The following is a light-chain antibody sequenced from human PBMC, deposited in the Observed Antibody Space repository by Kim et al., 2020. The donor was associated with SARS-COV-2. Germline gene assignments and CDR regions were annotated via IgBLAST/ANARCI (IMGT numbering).Light chain of an antibody. CDR3: QTWGTGIWV. Sequence: QPVLTQSPSASASLGASVKLTCTLSSGHSRYAIAWHQQQPEKGPRYLMKLYSDGSHYKGDGIPDRFSGSSSGAEHYLTISSLQSEDEADYYCQTWGTGIWVFGGGTQLTVL. J-gene: IGLJ3*02. CDR2: LYSDGSH. V-gene: IGLV4-69*01. CDR1: SGHSRYA.